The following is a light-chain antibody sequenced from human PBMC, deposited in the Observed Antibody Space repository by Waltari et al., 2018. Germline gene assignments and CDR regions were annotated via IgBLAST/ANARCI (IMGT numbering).Light chain of an antibody. J-gene: IGKJ4*01. CDR2: DAS. Sequence: EIVMTQSPATLSVSPGERVTLSCRASQSVNNKLAWYQQKPGQAPRPLIYDASTRATGIPTSFSGSGSGTEFTITISSLQSEDFAVYYCQQYSDWPLTFGGGTKVEIK. CDR3: QQYSDWPLT. CDR1: QSVNNK. V-gene: IGKV3-15*01.